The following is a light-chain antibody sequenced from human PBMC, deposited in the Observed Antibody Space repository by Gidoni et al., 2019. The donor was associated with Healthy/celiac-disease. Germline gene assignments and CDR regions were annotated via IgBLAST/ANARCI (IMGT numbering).Light chain of an antibody. J-gene: IGKJ2*01. V-gene: IGKV1-39*01. CDR1: QSISSY. CDR2: AAA. Sequence: DIQMTQYPSSLSASVGDRVTITCRASQSISSYLNWYQQKPGKAPKLLIYAAASLQSGVPSRFSGSGSGTDFTLTISSLQPEDFATYYCQQSYSTPPYTFGQXTKLEIK. CDR3: QQSYSTPPYT.